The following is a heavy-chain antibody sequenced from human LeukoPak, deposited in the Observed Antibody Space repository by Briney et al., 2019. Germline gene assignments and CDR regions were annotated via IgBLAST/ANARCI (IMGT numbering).Heavy chain of an antibody. CDR3: ARMVIQLWPPDYYYYYGMDV. CDR2: MNPNSGNT. J-gene: IGHJ6*02. D-gene: IGHD5-18*01. CDR1: GYTFTSYD. Sequence: ASVKVSCKASGYTFTSYDINWVRQATGQGLEWMGWMNPNSGNTGYAQKFQGRVTMTRNTSISTAYMELSSLRFEDTAVYYCARMVIQLWPPDYYYYYGMDVWGQGTTVTVSS. V-gene: IGHV1-8*01.